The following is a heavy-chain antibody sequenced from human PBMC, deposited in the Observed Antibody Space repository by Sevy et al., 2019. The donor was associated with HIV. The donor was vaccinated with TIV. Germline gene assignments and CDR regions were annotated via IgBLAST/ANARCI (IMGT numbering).Heavy chain of an antibody. Sequence: GGSLRLSCAASGFTFSSYGMHWVRQAPGKWLEWVAVITYDGSNKYYADSVKGRFSISRDNSKNTLYLQMNSLRADDTAVYYCAKEFFIATGTIDYWGQGTLVTVSS. D-gene: IGHD6-25*01. V-gene: IGHV3-30*18. J-gene: IGHJ4*02. CDR2: ITYDGSNK. CDR1: GFTFSSYG. CDR3: AKEFFIATGTIDY.